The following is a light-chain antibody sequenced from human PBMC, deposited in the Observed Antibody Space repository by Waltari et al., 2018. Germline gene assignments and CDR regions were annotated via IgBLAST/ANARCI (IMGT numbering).Light chain of an antibody. CDR3: MQARQTPFT. J-gene: IGKJ2*01. CDR1: QSLRHLNGYNY. Sequence: EIVMTQSTLSLSVTPGEPASISCRPSQSLRHLNGYNYLDWYLQKPGQSPKLLIYLGSSRASGVPGRFTGSGSGTDFTLLISRVEADDVGVYYCMQARQTPFTFGQGTKLEI. CDR2: LGS. V-gene: IGKV2-28*01.